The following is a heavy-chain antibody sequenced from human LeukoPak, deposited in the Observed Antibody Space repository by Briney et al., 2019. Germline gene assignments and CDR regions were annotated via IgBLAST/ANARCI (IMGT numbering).Heavy chain of an antibody. V-gene: IGHV4-61*08. D-gene: IGHD1/OR15-1a*01. Sequence: SETLSLTCTVSGGSISSGGYYWSWIRQPPGKGLEWIGYIYYSGSTNYNPSLKSRVTISVDTSKNQFSLKLSSVTAADTAVYYCARDRRPGRLEGTGSGAFDIWGQGTMVTVSS. CDR3: ARDRRPGRLEGTGSGAFDI. CDR2: IYYSGST. CDR1: GGSISSGGYY. J-gene: IGHJ3*02.